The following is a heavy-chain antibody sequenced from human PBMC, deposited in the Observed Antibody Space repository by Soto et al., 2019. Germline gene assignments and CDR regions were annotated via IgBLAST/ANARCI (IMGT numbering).Heavy chain of an antibody. CDR3: ARLRLTGYFDY. J-gene: IGHJ4*02. CDR1: GFPFSDHY. CDR2: ISTSSSYT. V-gene: IGHV3-11*03. Sequence: TGGSLRLSCVASGFPFSDHYMTWIRQAPGKGLEWLSYISTSSSYTNYADSVKGRFTISRDNAMNSLYLQMNSLRAEDTAVYYCARLRLTGYFDYWGQGTLVTVSS.